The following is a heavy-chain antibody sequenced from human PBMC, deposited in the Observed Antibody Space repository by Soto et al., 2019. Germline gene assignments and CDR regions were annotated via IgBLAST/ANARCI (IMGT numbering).Heavy chain of an antibody. CDR2: MNPDGSEK. CDR3: ARVNFVYFYGMDV. V-gene: IGHV3-7*01. J-gene: IGHJ6*02. D-gene: IGHD3-9*01. CDR1: GFTFSTYY. Sequence: EVQLVDSGGGLVQPGGSLRLSCAASGFTFSTYYMSWVRQAPGKGLEWLANMNPDGSEKYYLDSVKGRFTISRDNAKNSRYLQMNSLRAEDTAVYYCARVNFVYFYGMDVWGQGTTVTVSS.